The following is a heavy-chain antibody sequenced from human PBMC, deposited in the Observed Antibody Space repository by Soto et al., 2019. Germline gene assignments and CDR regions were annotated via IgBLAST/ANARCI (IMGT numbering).Heavy chain of an antibody. CDR1: GFTFSSYA. Sequence: EVQLVESGGGLVQPGGSLRLSCAASGFTFSSYATHWVRQAPGKGLEYVSAISSNGGSTYYANSVKGRFTISRDNSKNTLYLQMGSLRAEDMAVYYCARQSYSSYYFDYWGQGTLVTVSS. J-gene: IGHJ4*02. CDR3: ARQSYSSYYFDY. V-gene: IGHV3-64*01. CDR2: ISSNGGST. D-gene: IGHD6-13*01.